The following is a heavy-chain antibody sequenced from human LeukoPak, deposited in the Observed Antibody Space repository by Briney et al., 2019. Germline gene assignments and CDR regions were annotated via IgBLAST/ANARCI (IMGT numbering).Heavy chain of an antibody. CDR1: GGSISSYY. CDR2: IYYSGST. CDR3: ASRSSIWSGYQDTLYYFDS. V-gene: IGHV4-59*01. J-gene: IGHJ4*02. Sequence: PSETLSLTCTVSGGSISSYYWSWIRQPPGKRLEWIGHIYYSGSTNYNPSLKSRVTISVDTSKNRFSLKLSSVTAANTAVYYCASRSSIWSGYQDTLYYFDSWGQGTLVTVSS. D-gene: IGHD3-3*01.